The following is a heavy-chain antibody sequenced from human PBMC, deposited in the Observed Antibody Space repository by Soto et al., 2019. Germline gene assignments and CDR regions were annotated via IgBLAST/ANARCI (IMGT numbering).Heavy chain of an antibody. CDR2: ISGTGGGT. CDR3: AKRAFYGSGIPHYYGMDV. Sequence: EVHLLESGGGLVQPGGSLRLSCAASGFTFTNYAMTWVRQAPGKGLEWVSVISGTGGGTNNADSAKGRFTTSRDTSKNTLDLQMNSLRAEDTAVYYCAKRAFYGSGIPHYYGMDVWGQGTAVTVSS. D-gene: IGHD3-10*01. V-gene: IGHV3-23*01. J-gene: IGHJ6*02. CDR1: GFTFTNYA.